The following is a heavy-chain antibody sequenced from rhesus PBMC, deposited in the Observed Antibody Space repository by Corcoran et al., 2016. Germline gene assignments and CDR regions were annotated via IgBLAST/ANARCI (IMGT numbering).Heavy chain of an antibody. CDR1: GGSISDSYR. D-gene: IGHD3-34*01. Sequence: QVQLQESGPGVVKPSETLSLTCAVSGGSISDSYRWSWIRQPPGKGLGWIGYIYGSSTSTNYNPSLNGRVTISKDTSKNQFSLKLSSVTAADTAVYYCARGMGGSGYFDLWGPGTPITISS. V-gene: IGHV4S10*01. CDR2: IYGSSTST. CDR3: ARGMGGSGYFDL. J-gene: IGHJ2*01.